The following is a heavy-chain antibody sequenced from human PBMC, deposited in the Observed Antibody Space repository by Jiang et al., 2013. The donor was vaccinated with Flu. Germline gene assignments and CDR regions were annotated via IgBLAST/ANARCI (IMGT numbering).Heavy chain of an antibody. D-gene: IGHD3-3*01. J-gene: IGHJ6*02. Sequence: TVSGGSISSYYWSWIRQPPGKGLEWIGYIYYSGSTNYNPSLKSRVTISVDTSKNQFSLKLSSVTAADTAVYYCARQVPYYDFWSGYTAHYYYGMDVWGQGTTVTVSS. CDR3: ARQVPYYDFWSGYTAHYYYGMDV. CDR1: GGSISSYY. CDR2: IYYSGST. V-gene: IGHV4-59*08.